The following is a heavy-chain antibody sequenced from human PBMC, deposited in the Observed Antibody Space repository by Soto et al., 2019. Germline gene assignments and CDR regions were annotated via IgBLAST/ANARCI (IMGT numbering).Heavy chain of an antibody. CDR3: ARGVGQVVPAALYHYMDV. CDR2: INHSGST. Sequence: SETLSLTCAVYGGSFSGYYWSWIRQPPGKGLEWIGEINHSGSTNYNPSLKSRVTISVDTSKNQFSLKLSSVTAADTAVYYCARGVGQVVPAALYHYMDVWGKGTTVTVSS. CDR1: GGSFSGYY. J-gene: IGHJ6*03. V-gene: IGHV4-34*01. D-gene: IGHD2-2*01.